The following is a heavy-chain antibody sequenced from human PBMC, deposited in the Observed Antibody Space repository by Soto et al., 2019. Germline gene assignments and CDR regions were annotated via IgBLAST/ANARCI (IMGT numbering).Heavy chain of an antibody. D-gene: IGHD6-19*01. V-gene: IGHV5-10-1*01. Sequence: ESLKIACKGSGYSFTSYWIGWVLQMPGKVLEWMGRIDPSDSYTNYSPSFQGHVTISADKSISTAYLQWSSLKASDTAMYYCARGAYSSGWYTVQKWGQGTLVTVS. CDR2: IDPSDSYT. J-gene: IGHJ4*02. CDR1: GYSFTSYW. CDR3: ARGAYSSGWYTVQK.